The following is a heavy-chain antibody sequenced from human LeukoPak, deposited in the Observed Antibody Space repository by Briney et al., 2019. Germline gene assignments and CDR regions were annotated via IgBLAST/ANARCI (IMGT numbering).Heavy chain of an antibody. J-gene: IGHJ4*02. CDR3: ARVGWELLWAYFDY. CDR1: GGSISSYY. V-gene: IGHV4-4*09. Sequence: SETLSLTCTVSGGSISSYYWSWIRQPPGKGLEWIGYIYTSGSTNYNPSLKSRVTISVDTSKNQFSLKLSSVTAADTAVYYCARVGWELLWAYFDYWGQGTLVTVSS. CDR2: IYTSGST. D-gene: IGHD1-26*01.